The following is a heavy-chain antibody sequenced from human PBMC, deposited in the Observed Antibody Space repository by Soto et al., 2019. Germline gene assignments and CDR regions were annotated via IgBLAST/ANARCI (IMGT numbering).Heavy chain of an antibody. CDR2: ISGSGGST. CDR3: AKRTVTMIVVVKSYYFDY. Sequence: SLRLSCAASGFTFSSYAMSWVRQAPGKGLEWVSAISGSGGSTYYADSVKGRFTISRDNSKNTLYLQMNSLRAEDTAVYYCAKRTVTMIVVVKSYYFDYWGQGTLVTVSS. D-gene: IGHD3-22*01. CDR1: GFTFSSYA. V-gene: IGHV3-23*01. J-gene: IGHJ4*02.